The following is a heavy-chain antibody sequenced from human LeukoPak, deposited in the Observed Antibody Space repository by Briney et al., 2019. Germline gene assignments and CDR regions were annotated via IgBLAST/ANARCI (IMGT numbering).Heavy chain of an antibody. CDR2: IKQDGSEK. V-gene: IGHV3-7*03. CDR3: ARNEHVLRYFDWFHYFDY. CDR1: GFTFSSYW. Sequence: GGSLRLSCAASGFTFSSYWMSWVRQAPGKGLEWVANIKQDGSEKYYVDSVKGRFTISRDNAKNSLYLRMNSLRAEDTAVYYCARNEHVLRYFDWFHYFDYWGQGTLVTVSS. J-gene: IGHJ4*02. D-gene: IGHD3-9*01.